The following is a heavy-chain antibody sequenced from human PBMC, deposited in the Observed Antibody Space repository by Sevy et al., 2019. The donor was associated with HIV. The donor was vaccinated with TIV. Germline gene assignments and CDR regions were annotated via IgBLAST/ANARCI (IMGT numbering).Heavy chain of an antibody. CDR1: GFTFSDYY. J-gene: IGHJ4*02. D-gene: IGHD3-22*01. CDR3: ARGTPMIVVVAHFDY. V-gene: IGHV3-11*01. Sequence: GGSLRLSCAASGFTFSDYYMSWIRQAPGKGLEWVSYISSSGSTIYYADSVKGRFTISRDNAKNSLYLQMNSLRAEDTAVYYWARGTPMIVVVAHFDYWGQGTLVTVSS. CDR2: ISSSGSTI.